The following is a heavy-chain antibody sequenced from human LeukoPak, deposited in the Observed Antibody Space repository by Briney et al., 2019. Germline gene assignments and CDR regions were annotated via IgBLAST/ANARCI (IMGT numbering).Heavy chain of an antibody. CDR1: GYTFTSYG. J-gene: IGHJ1*01. V-gene: IGHV1-18*01. Sequence: VKVSCKASGYTFTSYGISWVRQAPGQGLEWMGWISAYNGNTNYAQKLQGRVTMTRDTSISTAYMELNRLRSDDTAVYYCARGSYDSSDFEYFHHWGQGTLVTVSS. D-gene: IGHD3-22*01. CDR2: ISAYNGNT. CDR3: ARGSYDSSDFEYFHH.